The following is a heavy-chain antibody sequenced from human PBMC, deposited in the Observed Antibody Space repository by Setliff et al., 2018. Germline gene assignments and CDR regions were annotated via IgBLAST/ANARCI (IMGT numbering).Heavy chain of an antibody. D-gene: IGHD1-26*01. Sequence: ASVKVSCKASGYTFTSYDINWVRQATGQGLEWMGWMNPNSGNAGYAQKFQGRVTITGNTSISTAYMELSSLRSEDTAVYYCARVKVIVGATPRTYYMDVWGKGTTVTVSS. CDR2: MNPNSGNA. V-gene: IGHV1-8*03. CDR1: GYTFTSYD. J-gene: IGHJ6*03. CDR3: ARVKVIVGATPRTYYMDV.